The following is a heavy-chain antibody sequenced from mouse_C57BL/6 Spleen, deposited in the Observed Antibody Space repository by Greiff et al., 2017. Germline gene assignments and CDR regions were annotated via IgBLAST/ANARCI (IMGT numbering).Heavy chain of an antibody. CDR3: ARWRSTMVTTGYYFDY. CDR1: GYAFSSSW. J-gene: IGHJ2*01. Sequence: VQLQQSGPELVKPGASVKISCKASGYAFSSSWMNWVKQRPGKGLEWIGRIYPGDGDTNYNGKFKGKATLTADKSSSTAYMQLSSLTSEDSAVYFCARWRSTMVTTGYYFDYWGQGTTLTVSS. D-gene: IGHD2-2*01. V-gene: IGHV1-82*01. CDR2: IYPGDGDT.